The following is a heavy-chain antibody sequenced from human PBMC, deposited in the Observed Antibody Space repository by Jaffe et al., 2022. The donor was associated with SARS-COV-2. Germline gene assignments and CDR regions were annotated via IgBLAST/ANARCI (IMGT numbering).Heavy chain of an antibody. CDR2: IYYSGST. V-gene: IGHV4-31*03. CDR1: GGSISSGGYY. J-gene: IGHJ3*02. D-gene: IGHD2-21*02. Sequence: QVQLQESGPGLVKPSQTLSLTCTVSGGSISSGGYYWSWIRQHPGKGLEWIGYIYYSGSTYYNPSLKSRVTISVDTSKNQFSLKLSSVTAADTAVYYCARDLGDCGGDCYSVDAFDIWGQGTMVTVSS. CDR3: ARDLGDCGGDCYSVDAFDI.